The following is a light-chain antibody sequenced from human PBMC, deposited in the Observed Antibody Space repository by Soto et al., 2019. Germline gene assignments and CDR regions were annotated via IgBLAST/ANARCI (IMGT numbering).Light chain of an antibody. CDR2: DVS. Sequence: EIVLTQSPATLSLSPGERATLSYRASQSVSSFLTWYQQKPGQAPRLLIYDVSSRATGIPARFSGSGSGTDFTLTISSLEPEDFAVYYCQQHNNWPLTFGGGTKVEIK. J-gene: IGKJ4*01. CDR3: QQHNNWPLT. CDR1: QSVSSF. V-gene: IGKV3-11*01.